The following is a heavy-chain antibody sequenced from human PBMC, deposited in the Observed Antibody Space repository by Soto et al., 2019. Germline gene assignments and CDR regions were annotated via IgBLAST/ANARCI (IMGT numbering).Heavy chain of an antibody. D-gene: IGHD6-6*01. CDR1: GYTLTELS. CDR2: FDPEDGET. CDR3: ATGEQLAYYFDY. J-gene: IGHJ4*02. V-gene: IGHV1-24*01. Sequence: ASVQVSCKVSGYTLTELSMHWVRQAPGKGLEWMGGFDPEDGETIYAQKFQGRVTMTEDTSTDTAYMELSSLRSEDTAVYYCATGEQLAYYFDYWGQGTLVTVSS.